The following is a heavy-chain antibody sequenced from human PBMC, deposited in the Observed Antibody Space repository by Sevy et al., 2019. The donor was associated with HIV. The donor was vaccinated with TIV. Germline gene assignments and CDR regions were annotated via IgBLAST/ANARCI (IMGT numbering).Heavy chain of an antibody. CDR2: ISSSGSTI. D-gene: IGHD3-16*01. V-gene: IGHV3-48*03. CDR1: GFTFNTYE. Sequence: GGSLRLSCAASGFTFNTYEMNWVRQAPGKGLEWVSYISSSGSTIYYAASVKGRFTISRDNAKNSLYLQMNSLRAEDTAVYYCARGEWGGVNYWGQGTLVTVSS. J-gene: IGHJ4*02. CDR3: ARGEWGGVNY.